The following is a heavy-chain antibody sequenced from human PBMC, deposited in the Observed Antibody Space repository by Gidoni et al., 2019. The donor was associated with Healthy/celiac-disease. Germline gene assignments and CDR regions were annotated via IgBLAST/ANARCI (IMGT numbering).Heavy chain of an antibody. CDR1: GLTFRNAW. CDR2: IKSKTDGGTT. V-gene: IGHV3-15*01. J-gene: IGHJ4*02. CDR3: TTGSLYYYDSSGPHY. D-gene: IGHD3-22*01. Sequence: EVQLVESGGGLVKPGGSLRLSCAASGLTFRNAWMSWVRQAPGKGLEWVGRIKSKTDGGTTDYAAPVKGRFTISRDDSKNTLYLQMNSLKTEDTAVYYCTTGSLYYYDSSGPHYWGQGTLVTVSS.